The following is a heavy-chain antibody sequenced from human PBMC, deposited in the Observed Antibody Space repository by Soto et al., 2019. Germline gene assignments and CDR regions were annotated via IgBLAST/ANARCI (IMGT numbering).Heavy chain of an antibody. D-gene: IGHD2-2*01. Sequence: QVQLVQSGAEVKKPGASVKVSCKASGYTFTSYGISWVRQAPGQGLEWMGWISAYNGNTNYAQKLQGRVTMTTDTSTSTAYMELRSLRSDDTAVYYCARDGDFYCSSTSCSPDYYYYYGMDVWGQGTTVTVSS. J-gene: IGHJ6*02. CDR2: ISAYNGNT. V-gene: IGHV1-18*01. CDR1: GYTFTSYG. CDR3: ARDGDFYCSSTSCSPDYYYYYGMDV.